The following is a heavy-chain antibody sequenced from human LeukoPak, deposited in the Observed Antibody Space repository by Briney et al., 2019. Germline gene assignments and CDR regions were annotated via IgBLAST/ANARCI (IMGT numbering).Heavy chain of an antibody. V-gene: IGHV3-23*01. CDR3: AKERGIWSGYRDY. J-gene: IGHJ4*02. D-gene: IGHD3-3*01. Sequence: GGSLRLSCAASGFTFSSYAMSWVRQTPGKGLEWVSAISGSGGSTYYADSVKGRFTVSRDNSKNTLYLQMNSLRAEDTAVYYCAKERGIWSGYRDYWGQGTLVTVSS. CDR2: ISGSGGST. CDR1: GFTFSSYA.